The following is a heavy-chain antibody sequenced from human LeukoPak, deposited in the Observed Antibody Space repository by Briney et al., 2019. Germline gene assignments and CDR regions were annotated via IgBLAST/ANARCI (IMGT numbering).Heavy chain of an antibody. V-gene: IGHV4-34*01. Sequence: PSETLSLTCDVYGGSLSDYFWTWIRQPAGKGLEWIGDINHSGRASYNPSLKSRITISVDSSKNQFSLRLSSVTAADTAVYYCARRKYYTIENWGQGTLVTVSS. J-gene: IGHJ4*02. D-gene: IGHD3-10*01. CDR2: INHSGRA. CDR1: GGSLSDYF. CDR3: ARRKYYTIEN.